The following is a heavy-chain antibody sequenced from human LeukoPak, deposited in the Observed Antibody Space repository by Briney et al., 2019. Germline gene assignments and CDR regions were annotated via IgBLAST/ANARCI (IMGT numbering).Heavy chain of an antibody. D-gene: IGHD2-15*01. CDR3: ARDDPLVVVAARLDY. J-gene: IGHJ4*02. CDR1: GYTFTSFG. CDR2: ISAYSGNT. Sequence: GASVKVSCKAPGYTFTSFGISWVRQAPGQGLEWMGWISAYSGNTNYAQRLQGRVTMTADTSTSTAYMELRSLRSDDTAVYYCARDDPLVVVAARLDYWGQGTLVTVSS. V-gene: IGHV1-18*01.